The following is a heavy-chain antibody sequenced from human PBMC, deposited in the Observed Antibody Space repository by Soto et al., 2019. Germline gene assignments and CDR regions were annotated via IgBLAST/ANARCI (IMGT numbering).Heavy chain of an antibody. V-gene: IGHV1-8*01. D-gene: IGHD6-13*01. J-gene: IGHJ1*01. CDR2: MNPNSGNT. CDR3: ASTPGYSSSWYARYFQH. CDR1: GYTFTSYV. Sequence: ASVKVSCKASGYTFTSYVINWVRHATGQGLEWMGWMNPNSGNTGYAQKFQGRVTMTRNTSISTAYMELSSLRSEDTAVYYCASTPGYSSSWYARYFQHWGQGTLVTAPQ.